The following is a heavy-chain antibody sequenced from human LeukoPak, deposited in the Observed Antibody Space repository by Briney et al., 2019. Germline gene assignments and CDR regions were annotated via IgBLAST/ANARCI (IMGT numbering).Heavy chain of an antibody. CDR3: ARNVDN. V-gene: IGHV3-7*05. CDR1: GFTFSSFW. J-gene: IGHJ4*02. Sequence: GGSLRLSCAASGFTFSSFWMTWVRQAPGKGLEWVANIRQDGNERYYVDPVKGRFTISRDNAKNSLYLQMNSLRAEGTAIYYCARNVDNWGQGTLVTVSS. CDR2: IRQDGNER.